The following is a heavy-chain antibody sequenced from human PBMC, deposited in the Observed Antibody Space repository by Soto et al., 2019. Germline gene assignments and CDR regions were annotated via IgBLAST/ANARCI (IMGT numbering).Heavy chain of an antibody. CDR1: GFTVSNNY. J-gene: IGHJ4*02. Sequence: EVQLVESGGVLVQPGGSLRLSCAVSGFTVSNNYMSWVRQAPGKGLEWVSVIYSGGSTYYADSVRGRFTISRDSSKNTVYLQMNSLRAEDTALYYFAGPGAAANYWGQGTLVTVAS. V-gene: IGHV3-66*04. CDR2: IYSGGST. CDR3: AGPGAAANY. D-gene: IGHD6-13*01.